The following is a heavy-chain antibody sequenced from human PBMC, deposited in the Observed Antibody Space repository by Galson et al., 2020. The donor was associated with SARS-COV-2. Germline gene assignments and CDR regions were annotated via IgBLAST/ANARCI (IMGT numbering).Heavy chain of an antibody. CDR3: ARVDRSTRGAFEI. CDR1: GGSISSSSYY. CDR2: IYYSGST. Sequence: SETLSLTCTVSGGSISSSSYYWGWIRQPPGKGLEWIGSIYYSGSTYYNPSLKSRVTISVDTSKNQFSLKLSSVTAADTAVYYCARVDRSTRGAFEIWGQGKMVTVSS. V-gene: IGHV4-39*01. J-gene: IGHJ3*02. D-gene: IGHD3-22*01.